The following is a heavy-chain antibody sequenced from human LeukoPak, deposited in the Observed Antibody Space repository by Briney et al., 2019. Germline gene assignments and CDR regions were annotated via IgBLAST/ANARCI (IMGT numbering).Heavy chain of an antibody. CDR2: SSDSCSST. D-gene: IGHD5-24*01. V-gene: IGHV3-23*01. CDR3: AKEMATIRAFDF. Sequence: PGGSLRLSCAASGCTFSPCALLGVRQPPAKGLEGVSVSSDSCSSTYYPDSVKGRFTISRDNSKNALYLQMNSLRAVDTAVYYCAKEMATIRAFDFWGQGTMVTVSS. J-gene: IGHJ3*01. CDR1: GCTFSPCA.